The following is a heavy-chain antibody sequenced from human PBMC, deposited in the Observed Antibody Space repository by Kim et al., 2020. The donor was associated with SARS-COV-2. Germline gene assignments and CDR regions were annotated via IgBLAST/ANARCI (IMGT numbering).Heavy chain of an antibody. V-gene: IGHV4-59*08. Sequence: SETLSLTCTVSGGSISSYYWSWIRQPPGKGLEWIGYIYYSGSTNYNPSLKSRVTISVDTSKNQFSLKLSSVTAADTAVYYCARLARRYDFWSGYPNPYYYYYYMDVWGKGTTVTVSS. CDR1: GGSISSYY. CDR2: IYYSGST. J-gene: IGHJ6*03. CDR3: ARLARRYDFWSGYPNPYYYYYYMDV. D-gene: IGHD3-3*01.